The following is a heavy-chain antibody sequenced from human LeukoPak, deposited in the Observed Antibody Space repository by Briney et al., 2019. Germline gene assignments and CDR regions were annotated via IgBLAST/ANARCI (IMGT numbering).Heavy chain of an antibody. CDR2: INPNSGGT. CDR3: ARAPPVWEYYDSSGYLGY. D-gene: IGHD3-22*01. CDR1: GYTFTGYY. V-gene: IGHV1-2*02. Sequence: GASVKVSCKASGYTFTGYYMHWVRQAPGQGLEWMGWINPNSGGTNYAQKFQGRVTMTRDTSISTAYMELSRLRSDDTAVYYCARAPPVWEYYDSSGYLGYWGQGTLVTVSS. J-gene: IGHJ4*02.